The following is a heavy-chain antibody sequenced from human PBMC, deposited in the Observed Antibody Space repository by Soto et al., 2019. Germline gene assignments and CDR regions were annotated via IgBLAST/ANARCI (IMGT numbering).Heavy chain of an antibody. D-gene: IGHD3-22*01. V-gene: IGHV2-5*01. CDR2: INWNDDK. Sequence: QITLKESGPTLVKVTQTVTLTCTFSGFSLSSTGVGVGWIRQPPGKALEGLALINWNDDKRYNPSLKSRLTITKDTSKNQVVLTMTNMDPVDTAAYYCARSGHNSGFFYYDYWGQGTLATVSS. CDR1: GFSLSSTGVG. J-gene: IGHJ4*02. CDR3: ARSGHNSGFFYYDY.